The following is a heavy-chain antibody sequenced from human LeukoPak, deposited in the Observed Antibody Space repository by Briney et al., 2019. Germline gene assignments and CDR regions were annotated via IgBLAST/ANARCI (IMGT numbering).Heavy chain of an antibody. CDR1: GGSFSGYY. CDR3: ARGWYSGS. CDR2: INHSGST. V-gene: IGHV4-34*01. D-gene: IGHD1-26*01. J-gene: IGHJ4*02. Sequence: SETLSLTCAVYGGSFSGYYWSWIRQPPGKGLGWIGEINHSGSTNYNPSLKSRVTISVDTSKIQFSLKLSSVTAADTAVYYCARGWYSGSWGQGTLVTVSS.